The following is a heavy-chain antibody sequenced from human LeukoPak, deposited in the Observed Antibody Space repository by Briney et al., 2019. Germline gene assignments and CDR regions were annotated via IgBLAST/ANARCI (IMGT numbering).Heavy chain of an antibody. V-gene: IGHV4-59*01. D-gene: IGHD3-22*01. CDR3: ARGTYDSSGFRFDY. CDR2: MYYSGST. CDR1: GASISSYY. Sequence: SETLSLTCTVSGASISSYYWSWIRQPPGKGLEWIGYMYYSGSTNYNPSLRSRVTISVDTSKNQFSLKLSSVTAADTAVYYCARGTYDSSGFRFDYWGQGTLVTVSS. J-gene: IGHJ4*02.